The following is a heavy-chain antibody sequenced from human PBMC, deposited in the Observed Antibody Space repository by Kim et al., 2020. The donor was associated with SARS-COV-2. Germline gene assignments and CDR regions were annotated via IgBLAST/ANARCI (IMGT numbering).Heavy chain of an antibody. Sequence: GESLKISCKGSGYSFTSNWIVWVRQMPGKGLEWMGIVYPGDSETRYSPSFQGHVTISVDKSVSTAYLQWRSLKASDTAMYYCARLPLGFSYFASGRNWFDPWGQGALVTVSS. D-gene: IGHD3-10*01. CDR1: GYSFTSNW. CDR3: ARLPLGFSYFASGRNWFDP. V-gene: IGHV5-51*01. CDR2: VYPGDSET. J-gene: IGHJ5*02.